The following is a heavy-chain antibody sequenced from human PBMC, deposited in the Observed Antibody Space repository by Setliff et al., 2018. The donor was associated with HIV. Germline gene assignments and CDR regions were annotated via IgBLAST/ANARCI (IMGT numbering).Heavy chain of an antibody. CDR1: GFTFSSYE. D-gene: IGHD1-26*01. J-gene: IGHJ4*02. Sequence: SCAASGFTFSSYEMNWVRQAPGKGLEWVSYISSSGSTICYADSVKGRFTISRDNAKNSLYLQMNSLRAEDTAVYYCARDTIVGAIPLLDYWGQGTLVTVS. CDR3: ARDTIVGAIPLLDY. CDR2: ISSSGSTI. V-gene: IGHV3-48*03.